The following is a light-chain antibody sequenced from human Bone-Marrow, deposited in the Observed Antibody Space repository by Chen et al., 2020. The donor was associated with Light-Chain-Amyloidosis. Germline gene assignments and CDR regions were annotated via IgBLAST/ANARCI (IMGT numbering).Light chain of an antibody. CDR2: DDS. CDR3: QVCDRSSDRPV. J-gene: IGLJ3*02. V-gene: IGLV3-21*02. Sequence: SYVLTQPSSVSVAPGQTATIACGGNNIGSTSVHWYQQTPGQAPLLVVYDDSDRPSGIPERLSGSNAGNTATLTISRGEAGDEADYYCQVCDRSSDRPVFGGGTKLTVL. CDR1: NIGSTS.